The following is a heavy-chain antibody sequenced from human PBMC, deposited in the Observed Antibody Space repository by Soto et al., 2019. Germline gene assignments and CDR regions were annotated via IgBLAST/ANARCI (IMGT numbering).Heavy chain of an antibody. D-gene: IGHD3-10*01. V-gene: IGHV3-30*03. J-gene: IGHJ4*02. Sequence: QVQLVESGGGVVQPGRSLRLACAASGFDFRSYGIHWVRQAPGRGLEWVAAASYDGSETYYADSAKGRFTVSKEISKKTVFLQMTALRPEDTAVYFCVRDSGWPILNFDSWGQGTLVTVSS. CDR2: ASYDGSET. CDR3: VRDSGWPILNFDS. CDR1: GFDFRSYG.